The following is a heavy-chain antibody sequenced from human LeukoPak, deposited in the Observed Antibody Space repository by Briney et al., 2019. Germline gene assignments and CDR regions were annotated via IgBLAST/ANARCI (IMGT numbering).Heavy chain of an antibody. CDR1: RFTFSSYA. J-gene: IGHJ6*03. D-gene: IGHD3-3*01. CDR2: INQDGSEK. Sequence: GGSLRLSCAASRFTFSSYAMHWVRQAPGKGLEWVANINQDGSEKYYVDSVKGRLTISRDNAKNSLYLQMNSLRAEDTAVYYCARDQGFSYYYYYMDVWGKGTTVTVSS. CDR3: ARDQGFSYYYYYMDV. V-gene: IGHV3-7*01.